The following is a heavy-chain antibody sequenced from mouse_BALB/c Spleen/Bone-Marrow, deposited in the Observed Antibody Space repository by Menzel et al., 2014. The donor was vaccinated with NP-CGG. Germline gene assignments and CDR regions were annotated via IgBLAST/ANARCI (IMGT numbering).Heavy chain of an antibody. CDR1: GFTFSDYY. J-gene: IGHJ1*01. Sequence: EVQLQESGGGLVKPGGPLKLSCAASGFTFSDYYMYWVRQTPEKRLEWVATISDGGSYTYYPDSVKGRFTISRDNAKNNLYLQMSSLKSEDTAMYYCARVVTTATLYWYFDVWGAGTTVTVSS. CDR3: ARVVTTATLYWYFDV. V-gene: IGHV5-4*02. D-gene: IGHD1-2*01. CDR2: ISDGGSYT.